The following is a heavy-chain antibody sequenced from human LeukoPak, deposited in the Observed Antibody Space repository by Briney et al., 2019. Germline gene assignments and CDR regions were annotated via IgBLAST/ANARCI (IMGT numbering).Heavy chain of an antibody. CDR1: GYTFTSYD. Sequence: ASVKVSCKASGYTFTSYDINCVRQATGQGLEWMGWMNPNSGNTGYAQKFQGRVTITTDESTSTAYMELSSLRSEDTAVYYCAASRGYSYGYEEEGGAFDIWGQGTMVTVSS. V-gene: IGHV1-8*01. CDR2: MNPNSGNT. J-gene: IGHJ3*02. D-gene: IGHD5-18*01. CDR3: AASRGYSYGYEEEGGAFDI.